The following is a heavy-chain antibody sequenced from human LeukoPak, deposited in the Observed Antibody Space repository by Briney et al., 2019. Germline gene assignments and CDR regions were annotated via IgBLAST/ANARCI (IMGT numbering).Heavy chain of an antibody. J-gene: IGHJ4*02. CDR3: ARGGYSSSWYGAILEGDY. V-gene: IGHV1-2*02. D-gene: IGHD6-13*01. CDR1: GYTFTGYY. Sequence: ASVKVSCKASGYTFTGYYMHWVRQAPGQGLEWMGWINPNSGGTNYAQKLQGRVTMTTDTSTSTAYMELRSLRSDDTAVYYCARGGYSSSWYGAILEGDYWGQGTLVTVSS. CDR2: INPNSGGT.